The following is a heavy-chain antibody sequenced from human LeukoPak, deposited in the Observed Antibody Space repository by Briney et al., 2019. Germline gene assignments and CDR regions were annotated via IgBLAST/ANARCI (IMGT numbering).Heavy chain of an antibody. V-gene: IGHV4-39*01. J-gene: IGHJ4*02. Sequence: SETLSLTCTVSGVSIISSSYDWGWIRQPPGKGLEWIGSINYSGSTDYNPSLKSRVTISVDASKKQFSLKMSSVTAADTAVYYCARHFDIWGQGTLVTVSS. CDR2: INYSGST. CDR1: GVSIISSSYD. CDR3: ARHFDI.